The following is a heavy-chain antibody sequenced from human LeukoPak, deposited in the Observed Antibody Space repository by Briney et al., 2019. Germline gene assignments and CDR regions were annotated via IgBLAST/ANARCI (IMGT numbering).Heavy chain of an antibody. V-gene: IGHV1-2*02. CDR1: GYTFTVYY. Sequence: ASVTVSCKASGYTFTVYYMHWVRQAPGQGLEWMGWINPNSGGTNYAQKFQGRVTMTRDTSISTAYMELSRLRSDDTAVYYCARDIVVVPAATIPLTWGQGTLVTVSS. CDR3: ARDIVVVPAATIPLT. D-gene: IGHD2-2*01. J-gene: IGHJ5*02. CDR2: INPNSGGT.